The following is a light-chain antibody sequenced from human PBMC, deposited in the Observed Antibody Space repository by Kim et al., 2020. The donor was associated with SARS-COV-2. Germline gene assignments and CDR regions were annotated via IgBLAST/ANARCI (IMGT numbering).Light chain of an antibody. J-gene: IGLJ1*01. V-gene: IGLV2-8*01. CDR3: GSYVGNNNFV. Sequence: GQYVTISCPGTSSDVGGYSYVSWYQHHPGKAPKLMIYEVTKRPSGVPDRFSGSKSGNTASLTVSGLQAEDEADYYCGSYVGNNNFVFGTGTKVTVL. CDR2: EVT. CDR1: SSDVGGYSY.